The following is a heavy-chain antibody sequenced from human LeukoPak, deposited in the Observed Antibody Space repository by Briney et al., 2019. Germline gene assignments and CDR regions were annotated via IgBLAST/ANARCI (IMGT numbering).Heavy chain of an antibody. Sequence: GGSLRLSCAASGFTFSTFWMHWVRQAPGKGLVWVSRINSDGSSTTYADSVKGRFTISRDNAKNTLYLQMNSLRAEDTAVYYCARALSGSSSPTDYWGQGTLVTVSS. D-gene: IGHD1-26*01. CDR1: GFTFSTFW. J-gene: IGHJ4*02. CDR2: INSDGSST. V-gene: IGHV3-74*01. CDR3: ARALSGSSSPTDY.